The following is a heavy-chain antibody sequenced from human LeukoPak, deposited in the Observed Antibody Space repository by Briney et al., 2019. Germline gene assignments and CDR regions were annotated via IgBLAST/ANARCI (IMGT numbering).Heavy chain of an antibody. Sequence: PGRSLRLSCTASGFTFGDYAMSWFRQAPGKGLEWVGFIRSKAYGGTTEYAASVKGRFTISRDDPKSIAYLQMNSLKTEDTAVYYCTRAPAVAGNYYYYYGMDVWGQGTTVTVSS. D-gene: IGHD6-19*01. V-gene: IGHV3-49*03. CDR3: TRAPAVAGNYYYYYGMDV. CDR1: GFTFGDYA. CDR2: IRSKAYGGTT. J-gene: IGHJ6*02.